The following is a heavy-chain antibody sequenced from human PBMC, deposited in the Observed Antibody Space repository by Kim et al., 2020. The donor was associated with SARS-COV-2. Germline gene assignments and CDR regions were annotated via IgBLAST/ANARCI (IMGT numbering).Heavy chain of an antibody. J-gene: IGHJ5*02. CDR3: ARATTDGVWRFDP. V-gene: IGHV3-30-3*01. CDR1: GFTFSSYA. CDR2: ISYDGSNK. D-gene: IGHD2-8*01. Sequence: GGSLRLSCAASGFTFSSYAMHWVRQAPGKGLEWVAVISYDGSNKYYADSEKGRFTISRDNSKNTLYLQMNSLRAEDTAVYYCARATTDGVWRFDPWGQGTLVTVSS.